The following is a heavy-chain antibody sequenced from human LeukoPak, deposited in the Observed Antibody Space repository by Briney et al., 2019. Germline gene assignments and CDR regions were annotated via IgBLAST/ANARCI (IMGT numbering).Heavy chain of an antibody. V-gene: IGHV4-61*01. CDR1: GGSVSSGSYY. Sequence: SEPVSLTCTVSGGSVSSGSYYWTWIRQPPGKGLEWIGYIYYSGSTNYNPSLKSRVTISVDTSKNQFSLKLSSVTAADTAAYYCARETSTMDYYYGMDVWGQGTTVTVSS. D-gene: IGHD6-6*01. CDR3: ARETSTMDYYYGMDV. J-gene: IGHJ6*02. CDR2: IYYSGST.